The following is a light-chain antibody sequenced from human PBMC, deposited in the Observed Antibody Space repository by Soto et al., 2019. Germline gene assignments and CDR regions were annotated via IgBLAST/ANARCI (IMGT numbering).Light chain of an antibody. CDR3: CSYSSTTPLYV. Sequence: QSALTQPASVSGSPGQSITISCTGTSSDVGGYNYVSWYQQHPGKAPKLMIYDVSNRPSGVSNRFSGSKSGNTASLTISGFQAEDEADYFCCSYSSTTPLYVFGTGTKVTAL. CDR2: DVS. CDR1: SSDVGGYNY. V-gene: IGLV2-14*01. J-gene: IGLJ1*01.